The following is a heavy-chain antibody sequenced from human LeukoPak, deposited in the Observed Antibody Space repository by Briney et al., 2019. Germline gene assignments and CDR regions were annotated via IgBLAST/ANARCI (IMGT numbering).Heavy chain of an antibody. CDR1: GYTFTSYA. V-gene: IGHV1-3*03. CDR3: AREGVYSSSLYYYYYMDV. J-gene: IGHJ6*03. Sequence: ASVKVSCKASGYTFTSYAMHWVRQAPGQRLEWMGWINAGNGNTKYSQEFQGRVTITRDTSASTAYMELSSLRSEDMAVYYCAREGVYSSSLYYYYYMDVWGKGTTVTVSS. CDR2: INAGNGNT. D-gene: IGHD6-6*01.